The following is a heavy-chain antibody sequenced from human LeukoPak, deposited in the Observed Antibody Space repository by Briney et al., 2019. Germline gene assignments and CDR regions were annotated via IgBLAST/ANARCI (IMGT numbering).Heavy chain of an antibody. Sequence: KVSCKASGYALSGHDINWVRQATGQGLEWMGWMNPHSGNTGYAQNFQGRLSMTRNTSISTAYMELSSLRSEDTAVYYCAKSWGMERWFQHWGQGTLVTVSS. CDR1: GYALSGHD. J-gene: IGHJ1*01. D-gene: IGHD3-16*01. CDR3: AKSWGMERWFQH. V-gene: IGHV1-8*01. CDR2: MNPHSGNT.